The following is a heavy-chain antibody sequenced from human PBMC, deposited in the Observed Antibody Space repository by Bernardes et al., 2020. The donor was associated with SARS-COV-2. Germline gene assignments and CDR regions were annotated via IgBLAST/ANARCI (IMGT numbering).Heavy chain of an antibody. V-gene: IGHV7-4-1*02. CDR3: AIPAGPLLWFGELLG. D-gene: IGHD3-10*01. CDR1: GYTFTSYA. CDR2: INTNTGNP. Sequence: ASVKVSCKASGYTFTSYAMNWVRQAPGQGLEWMGWINTNTGNPTYAQGFTGRFVFSLDTSVSTAYLQISSLKAEDTAVYYCAIPAGPLLWFGELLGWGQGTLVTVSS. J-gene: IGHJ4*02.